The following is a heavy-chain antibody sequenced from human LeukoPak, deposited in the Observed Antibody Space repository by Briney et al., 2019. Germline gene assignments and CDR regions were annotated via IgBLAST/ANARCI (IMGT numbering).Heavy chain of an antibody. CDR3: ARARYVNSFYAFDI. CDR2: MSDTGRT. CDR1: GGSINTYY. D-gene: IGHD3-9*01. V-gene: IGHV4-59*01. Sequence: PSETLSLTCTVSGGSINTYYWSWIRQPPGKGLEWIGYMSDTGRTNYNPSLKSRFTISGDTPKNQISLKVNSVTAADTAVYFCARARYVNSFYAFDIWGQGTLVTVSS. J-gene: IGHJ3*02.